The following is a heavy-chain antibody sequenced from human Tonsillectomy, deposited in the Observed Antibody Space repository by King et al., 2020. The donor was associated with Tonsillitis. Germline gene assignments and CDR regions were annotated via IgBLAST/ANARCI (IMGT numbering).Heavy chain of an antibody. CDR2: IYTSGST. D-gene: IGHD1-1*01. V-gene: IGHV4-61*02. Sequence: VQLQESGPGLVKPSQTLSLTCTVSGGSISSGSYYWSWIRQPAGKGLEWIGRIYTSGSTNYNPSLKSRVTISVDTSKNQFSLKLSSVTAADTAVYYCARDPAGTNWFDPWGQGTLVTVSS. J-gene: IGHJ5*02. CDR1: GGSISSGSYY. CDR3: ARDPAGTNWFDP.